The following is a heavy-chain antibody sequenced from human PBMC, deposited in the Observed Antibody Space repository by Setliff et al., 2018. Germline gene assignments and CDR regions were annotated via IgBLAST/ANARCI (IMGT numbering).Heavy chain of an antibody. D-gene: IGHD6-13*01. CDR1: GYTFTSYY. V-gene: IGHV1-46*01. J-gene: IGHJ5*02. CDR3: ARDRVAEGEGKQLVSEFDP. CDR2: INPSGGST. Sequence: ASVKVSCKASGYTFTSYYMHWVRQAPGQGLEWMGIINPSGGSTSYAQKFQGRVTMTRDTSTSTVYMELSSLRSEDTAVYYCARDRVAEGEGKQLVSEFDPWGQGTLVTVS.